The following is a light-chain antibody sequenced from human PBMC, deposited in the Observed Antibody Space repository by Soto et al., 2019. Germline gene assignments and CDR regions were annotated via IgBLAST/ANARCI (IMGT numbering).Light chain of an antibody. CDR1: SSNMGTNY. Sequence: QSVLTQAPSTSGTPGQRVTISCSGSSSNMGTNYVYWYQQLPGTAPKLLIYRNNQRPSGVPDRFSGSKSGTSASRAISGLRSEDEAHYYCAAWDDSLNGVLFGGGTKVTVL. J-gene: IGLJ2*01. V-gene: IGLV1-47*01. CDR2: RNN. CDR3: AAWDDSLNGVL.